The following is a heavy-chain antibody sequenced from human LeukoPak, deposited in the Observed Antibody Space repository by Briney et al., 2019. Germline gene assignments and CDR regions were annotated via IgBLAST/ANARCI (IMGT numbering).Heavy chain of an antibody. J-gene: IGHJ4*02. CDR3: AKLASWTNFDY. CDR2: ISASSAGT. D-gene: IGHD3/OR15-3a*01. Sequence: GGSLRLSCAASGFSISSHAMAWVRQAPGKGLDWVSAISASSAGTYYADSVKGRFTISRDNSRNTLYLQMNSLRAEDTAVYYCAKLASWTNFDYWGQGTLVTVS. CDR1: GFSISSHA. V-gene: IGHV3-23*01.